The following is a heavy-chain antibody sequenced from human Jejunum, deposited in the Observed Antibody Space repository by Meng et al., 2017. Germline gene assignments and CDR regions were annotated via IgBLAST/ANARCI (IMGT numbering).Heavy chain of an antibody. D-gene: IGHD5-24*01. CDR1: DGSFSDYY. CDR2: INHSGST. V-gene: IGHV4-34*01. Sequence: QVQVQPGGSGLLQPMETLSLTCLVHDGSFSDYYCSCIRQPPGKGLEWIGKINHSGSTNYNPSLKSRVTISIDKSKTLLSRNLRSVTAADTAVYYCAKAAAYNLDYWGQGTLVTVSS. J-gene: IGHJ4*02. CDR3: AKAAAYNLDY.